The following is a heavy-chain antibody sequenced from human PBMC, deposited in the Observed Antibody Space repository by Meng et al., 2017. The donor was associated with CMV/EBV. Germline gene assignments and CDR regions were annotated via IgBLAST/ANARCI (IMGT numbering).Heavy chain of an antibody. CDR1: GYTFIGQY. V-gene: IGHV1-2*02. J-gene: IGHJ6*02. CDR2: INPNSGGT. Sequence: ASVKVSCKASGYTFIGQYIHWVRQAPGQGLEWMGWINPNSGGTKYAQKFQGRVTMTRDTSISTAYMELSRARFDDTAVYYCARAVMDVWGQGTTVTVSS. CDR3: ARAVMDV.